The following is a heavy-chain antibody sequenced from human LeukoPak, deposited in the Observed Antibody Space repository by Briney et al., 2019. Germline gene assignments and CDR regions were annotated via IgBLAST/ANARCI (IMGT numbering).Heavy chain of an antibody. CDR3: ARSGRLGYCSGGSCFRWDY. V-gene: IGHV5-51*01. D-gene: IGHD2-15*01. CDR2: IYPDDSDT. CDR1: GYSFPSYL. J-gene: IGHJ4*02. Sequence: GASLKVSCKDSGYSFPSYLLGWVRQMPGKGLEWMGIIYPDDSDTKYSPSFQGQVTISADKSISTAYLQWSSLKASDTAMYYCARSGRLGYCSGGSCFRWDYWGQGTLVTVSS.